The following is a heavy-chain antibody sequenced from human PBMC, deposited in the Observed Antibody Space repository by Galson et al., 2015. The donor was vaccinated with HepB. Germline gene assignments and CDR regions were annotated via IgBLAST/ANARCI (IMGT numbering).Heavy chain of an antibody. CDR3: AREQFGSGSSNNWFDP. J-gene: IGHJ5*02. CDR1: GFMFDDYG. CDR2: INWNGGYT. D-gene: IGHD3-10*01. V-gene: IGHV3-20*04. Sequence: SLRLSCAASGFMFDDYGMAWVRQAPGKGLEWVSGINWNGGYTDYADSVRGRFTISRDNAKNSLYLQMNSLRAEDTALYYCAREQFGSGSSNNWFDPWGQGTLVTVSS.